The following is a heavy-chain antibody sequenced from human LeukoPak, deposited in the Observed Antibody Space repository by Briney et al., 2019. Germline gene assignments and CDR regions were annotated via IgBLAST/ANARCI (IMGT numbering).Heavy chain of an antibody. Sequence: GGSLRLSCAASGFTFSSYAMSWVRQAPGKGLEWVSAISGSGGSTYYADSVKGPFTISRDNSKNTLYLQMKILRAQATAVYYLSNDIVVVPADVRWGQGSLVTVSS. CDR3: SNDIVVVPADVR. CDR2: ISGSGGST. CDR1: GFTFSSYA. D-gene: IGHD2-2*01. J-gene: IGHJ4*02. V-gene: IGHV3-23*01.